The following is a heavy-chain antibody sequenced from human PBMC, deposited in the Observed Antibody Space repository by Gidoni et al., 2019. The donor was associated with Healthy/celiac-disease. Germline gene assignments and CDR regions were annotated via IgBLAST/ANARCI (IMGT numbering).Heavy chain of an antibody. CDR2: ISYDGSNK. CDR1: GFTFSSYA. J-gene: IGHJ6*02. Sequence: QVQLVESGGGVVQPGRSLRLSCAASGFTFSSYAMHWVRQAPGKGLEWVAVISYDGSNKYYADSVKGRFTISRDNSKNTLYLQMNSLRAEDTAVYYCARDLVTADLYYYYGMDVWGQGTTVTVSS. D-gene: IGHD2-21*02. CDR3: ARDLVTADLYYYYGMDV. V-gene: IGHV3-30-3*01.